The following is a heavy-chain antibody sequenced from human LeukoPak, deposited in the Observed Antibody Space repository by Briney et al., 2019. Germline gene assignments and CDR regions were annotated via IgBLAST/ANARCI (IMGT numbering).Heavy chain of an antibody. J-gene: IGHJ4*02. CDR3: ARHKDWTFDY. V-gene: IGHV3-33*08. CDR1: GFTFSDYY. Sequence: GGSLRLSCAASGFTFSDYYMSWIRQAPGKGLEWVAVIWYDGSNKYYADSVKGRFTISRDISKNTLYLQMNSLRAEDTAVYYCARHKDWTFDYWGQGTLVTVSS. D-gene: IGHD3/OR15-3a*01. CDR2: IWYDGSNK.